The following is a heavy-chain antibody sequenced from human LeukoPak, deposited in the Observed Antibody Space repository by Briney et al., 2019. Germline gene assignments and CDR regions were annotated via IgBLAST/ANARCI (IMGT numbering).Heavy chain of an antibody. CDR3: VKIKPGGASFDY. D-gene: IGHD1-26*01. V-gene: IGHV4-59*01. Sequence: SETLSLTCTVSGVYISSNYWSWIRQSPEQGLEWIGYLTPSGSTHYSPSLKSRVTISVDTSKNQFSLQLNSVTAADTALYYCVKIKPGGASFDYWGQGTLVTVSS. CDR1: GVYISSNY. CDR2: LTPSGST. J-gene: IGHJ4*02.